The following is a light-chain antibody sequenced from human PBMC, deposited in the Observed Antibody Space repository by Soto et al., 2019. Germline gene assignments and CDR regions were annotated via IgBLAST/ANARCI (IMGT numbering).Light chain of an antibody. CDR2: VAS. CDR1: QSISKS. CDR3: QQSYSTPPMYT. J-gene: IGKJ5*01. Sequence: QMTQSPSSLSASVGDRVTITCRASQSISKSLNWYQQKPGRAPTLLISVASTLHSGVPSRFSGSGSGTDFTLTISSLQREDFATYYCQQSYSTPPMYTFGQGTRLEIK. V-gene: IGKV1-39*01.